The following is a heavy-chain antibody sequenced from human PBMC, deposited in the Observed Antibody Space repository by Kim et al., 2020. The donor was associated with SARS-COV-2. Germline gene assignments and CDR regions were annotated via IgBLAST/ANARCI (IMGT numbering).Heavy chain of an antibody. V-gene: IGHV4-34*01. D-gene: IGHD2-2*01. CDR3: ARGLAPLYCSSTSCNWFDP. J-gene: IGHJ5*02. Sequence: SETLSLTCAVYGGSFSGYYWSWIRQPPGKGLEWIGEINHSGSTNYNPSLKSRVTISVDTSKNQFSLKLSSVTAADTAVYYCARGLAPLYCSSTSCNWFDPWGQGTLVTVSS. CDR1: GGSFSGYY. CDR2: INHSGST.